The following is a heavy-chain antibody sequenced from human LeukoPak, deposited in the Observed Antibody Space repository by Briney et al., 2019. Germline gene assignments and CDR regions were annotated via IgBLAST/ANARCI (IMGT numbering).Heavy chain of an antibody. D-gene: IGHD2-2*01. Sequence: GGSLRLSCTASGFTFSDYAMSWVRQAPGKGLEWVSGISGGGGGTYYADSVKGRFTISRDNSKNTLHLQMNSLRAEDTAVYFCAKKVPGAALFDNWGQGTLVTVSS. V-gene: IGHV3-23*01. CDR3: AKKVPGAALFDN. J-gene: IGHJ4*02. CDR1: GFTFSDYA. CDR2: ISGGGGGT.